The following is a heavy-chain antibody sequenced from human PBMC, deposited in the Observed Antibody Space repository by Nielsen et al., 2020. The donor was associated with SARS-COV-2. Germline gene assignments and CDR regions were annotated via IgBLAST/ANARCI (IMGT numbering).Heavy chain of an antibody. CDR2: IIPFFGRP. CDR3: ARGITTNTGYFDP. Sequence: SVKVSCKPSGGSFNSYPVNWVRQAPGQGLEWMGPIIPFFGRPKYAQKFRGRVTITADGSTSTAFLELSGLRSEDTALYYCARGITTNTGYFDPWGQGTLVTVSS. D-gene: IGHD1-20*01. V-gene: IGHV1-69*13. J-gene: IGHJ5*02. CDR1: GGSFNSYP.